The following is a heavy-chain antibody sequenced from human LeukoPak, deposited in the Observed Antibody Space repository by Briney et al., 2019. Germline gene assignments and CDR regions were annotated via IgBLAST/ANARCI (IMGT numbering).Heavy chain of an antibody. CDR2: IYYNGST. Sequence: SETLSLTCTVSGGSISSYYWSWIRQPPGKGLEWIGYIYYNGSTNYNPSLKSRVTISVDTSKNQFSLKLSSVTAADTAVYYCARAIRVGSGYDYEDYWGQGTLVTVSS. CDR1: GGSISSYY. CDR3: ARAIRVGSGYDYEDY. D-gene: IGHD5-12*01. V-gene: IGHV4-59*01. J-gene: IGHJ4*02.